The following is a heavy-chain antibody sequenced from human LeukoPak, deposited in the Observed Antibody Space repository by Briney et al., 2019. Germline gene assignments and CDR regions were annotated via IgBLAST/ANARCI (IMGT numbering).Heavy chain of an antibody. CDR2: INPSGGST. J-gene: IGHJ4*02. CDR3: ARDSLLRYLVPGSRRGYAAAGPYYFDY. CDR1: GYTFTSYY. D-gene: IGHD6-13*01. V-gene: IGHV1-46*01. Sequence: GASVKVSCKASGYTFTSYYMHWVRQAPGQGLEWMGIINPSGGSTSYAQKFQGRVTMTRDTSTSTVYMELSSLRSEDTAVYYCARDSLLRYLVPGSRRGYAAAGPYYFDYWGQGTLVTVSS.